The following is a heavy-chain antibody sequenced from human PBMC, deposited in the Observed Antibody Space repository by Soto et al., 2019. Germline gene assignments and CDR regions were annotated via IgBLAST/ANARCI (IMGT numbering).Heavy chain of an antibody. CDR2: IHQDGNEK. CDR1: RFTFSTYW. Sequence: EVQLVESGGGLVQPGGSLRLSCAASRFTFSTYWMTWVRQTPGKGLEWVANIHQDGNEKYYMDSVKGRFTISRDNAKNSLYLQMTSLRAEDTAVYYCSGGNALDVWGQGTTVTVSS. CDR3: SGGNALDV. J-gene: IGHJ6*02. V-gene: IGHV3-7*01.